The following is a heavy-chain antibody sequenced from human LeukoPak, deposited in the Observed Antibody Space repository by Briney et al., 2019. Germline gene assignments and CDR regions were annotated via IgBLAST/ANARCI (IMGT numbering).Heavy chain of an antibody. V-gene: IGHV3-15*04. CDR2: TVSEIDGGTT. Sequence: NPGGSLRLSCAASGFTFNYAWMSWVRQVPGKGLEWVGQTVSEIDGGTTDYAAPVKGRFTISRGDSKSTLYLQMNSLKIEDTAVYYCTTDEDWNYARKDVWGQGATVIVSS. D-gene: IGHD1-7*01. J-gene: IGHJ6*02. CDR3: TTDEDWNYARKDV. CDR1: GFTFNYAW.